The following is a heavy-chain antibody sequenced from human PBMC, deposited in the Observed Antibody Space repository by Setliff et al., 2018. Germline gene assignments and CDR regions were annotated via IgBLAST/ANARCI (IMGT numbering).Heavy chain of an antibody. J-gene: IGHJ4*02. V-gene: IGHV4-4*08. Sequence: SETLSLTCTVSGGSINNYYWSWIRQSPGKGLEWIGYIDTSGSTDYNPSLKSRVTMSLDTSKNQFSLNLYSVTAADTAVYYCARAFDSSGYYGESHTHYFDNWGQGTLVTVSS. CDR1: GGSINNYY. CDR3: ARAFDSSGYYGESHTHYFDN. CDR2: IDTSGST. D-gene: IGHD3-22*01.